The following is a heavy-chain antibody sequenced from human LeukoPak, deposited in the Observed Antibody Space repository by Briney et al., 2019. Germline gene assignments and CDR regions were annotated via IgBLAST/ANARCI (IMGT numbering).Heavy chain of an antibody. V-gene: IGHV4-39*07. CDR3: AGIVAAANAAFDI. CDR2: IYYSGST. CDR1: GGSISSSSYY. D-gene: IGHD3-16*02. J-gene: IGHJ3*02. Sequence: PSETLSLTCTVSGGSISSSSYYWGWVRQPPGKGLEWIGNIYYSGSTYYNPSLKSRLTISVDTSENQFSLKLSSVTAADTAVYYCAGIVAAANAAFDIWGQGTMVTVSS.